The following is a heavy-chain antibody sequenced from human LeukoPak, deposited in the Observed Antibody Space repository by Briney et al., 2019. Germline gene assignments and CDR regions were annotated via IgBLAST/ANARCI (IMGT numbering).Heavy chain of an antibody. V-gene: IGHV4-34*01. Sequence: PSETLPLTCAVYGGCFSGYYWSWIRQPPGKGLEWLGEINHSGSTNYNPSLKSRATISVDTSKNQFSLKLSSVTAADTAVYYCASGTYGDWGQGTLVTVSS. J-gene: IGHJ4*02. CDR2: INHSGST. CDR3: ASGTYGD. CDR1: GGCFSGYY. D-gene: IGHD3-10*01.